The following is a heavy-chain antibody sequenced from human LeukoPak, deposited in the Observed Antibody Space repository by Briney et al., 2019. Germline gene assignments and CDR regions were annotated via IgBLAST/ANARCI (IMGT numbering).Heavy chain of an antibody. CDR1: GFTFSNYP. Sequence: HPGGSLRLSCSASGFTFSNYPMHWVRQAPGKGLEYVSGISGNWGNTYYANSVKGRFTISRDNSKHTLYLQMGSLRAEDMAVYYCARSKRWLEHYWYFDLWGRGTLVTVSS. V-gene: IGHV3-64*01. D-gene: IGHD5-24*01. J-gene: IGHJ2*01. CDR3: ARSKRWLEHYWYFDL. CDR2: ISGNWGNT.